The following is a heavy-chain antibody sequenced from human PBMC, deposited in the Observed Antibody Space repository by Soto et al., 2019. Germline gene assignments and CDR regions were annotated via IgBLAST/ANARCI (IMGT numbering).Heavy chain of an antibody. V-gene: IGHV1-18*01. D-gene: IGHD3-16*01. CDR3: ARDFRDSFGGPRCIYFDF. CDR2: ISANSGDT. CDR1: GYTFSSYG. Sequence: QVQLVQSGAEVKEPGASVRVSCKASGYTFSSYGFSWVRQAPGQGLEWVAWISANSGDTNSAQKFRGRVTLTTDTCTSTAYMDLRSLTSDDTAIYYCARDFRDSFGGPRCIYFDFGGQGTLVTVSS. J-gene: IGHJ4*02.